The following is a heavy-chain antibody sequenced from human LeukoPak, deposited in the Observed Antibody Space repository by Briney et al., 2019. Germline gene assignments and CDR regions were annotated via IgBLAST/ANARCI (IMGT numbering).Heavy chain of an antibody. D-gene: IGHD6-13*01. V-gene: IGHV3-74*01. CDR3: ARVGYSIAAAGLDY. Sequence: QPGGSLRLSCAASGFTFSSYWMHWVRHAPGKGLVWVSRINSDGSSTSYADSVKGRFTISRDNAKNTLYLQMNSLRAEDTAVYYCARVGYSIAAAGLDYWGQGTLVTVSS. J-gene: IGHJ4*02. CDR2: INSDGSST. CDR1: GFTFSSYW.